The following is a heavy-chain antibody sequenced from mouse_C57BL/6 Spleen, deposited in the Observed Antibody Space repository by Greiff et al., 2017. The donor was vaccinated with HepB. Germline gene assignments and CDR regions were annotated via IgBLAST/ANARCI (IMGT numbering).Heavy chain of an antibody. Sequence: EVQLVESGGGLVQPKGSLKLSCAASGFTFNTYAMHWVRQAPGKGLEWVARIRSKSSNYATYYADSVKDRFTISRDDSQSMLYLQMNNLKTEDTAMYYCVRDYYYGSSPPEFAYWGQGTLVTVSA. J-gene: IGHJ3*01. CDR3: VRDYYYGSSPPEFAY. V-gene: IGHV10-3*01. CDR1: GFTFNTYA. CDR2: IRSKSSNYAT. D-gene: IGHD1-1*01.